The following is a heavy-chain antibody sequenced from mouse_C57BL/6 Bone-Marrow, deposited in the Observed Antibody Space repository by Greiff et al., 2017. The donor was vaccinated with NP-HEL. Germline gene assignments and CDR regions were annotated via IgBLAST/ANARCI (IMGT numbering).Heavy chain of an antibody. CDR3: ARYGITTVANWYFDV. V-gene: IGHV1-80*01. J-gene: IGHJ1*03. Sequence: QVQLQQSGAELVKPGASVKISCKASGYAFSSYWMNWVKQRPGKGLEWIGQIYPGDGDTNYNGKFKGKATLTADKSSSTAYMQLSSLTSEDSAVYFCARYGITTVANWYFDVWGTGTTVTVSS. D-gene: IGHD1-1*01. CDR2: IYPGDGDT. CDR1: GYAFSSYW.